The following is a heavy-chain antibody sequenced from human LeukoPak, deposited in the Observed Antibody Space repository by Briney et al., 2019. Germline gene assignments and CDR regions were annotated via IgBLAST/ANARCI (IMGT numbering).Heavy chain of an antibody. J-gene: IGHJ5*02. CDR2: IYHSGST. Sequence: KPSETLSLTCTVSGGSISSGGYYWSWIPQPPGKGLEGIGYIYHSGSTYYNPSLKSRVTISVDRSKNQFSLKLRSVTAADTAVYYCARSKNYDFWSGANWFDPWGQGTLVTVSS. D-gene: IGHD3-3*01. CDR1: GGSISSGGYY. V-gene: IGHV4-30-2*01. CDR3: ARSKNYDFWSGANWFDP.